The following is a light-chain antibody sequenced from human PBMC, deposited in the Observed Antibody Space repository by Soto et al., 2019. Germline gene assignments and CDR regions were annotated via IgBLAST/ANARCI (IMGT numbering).Light chain of an antibody. V-gene: IGKV3D-15*01. CDR3: QQYNNWPPIT. J-gene: IGKJ5*01. Sequence: EIVLTQSPATLSSFPGDRVTLSCRASQAVNTRLAWYQHKPGQAPRLLIYLTSNRAAGIPARFSGSGSGTEFTLTISSLQSEDFAVYYCQQYNNWPPITFGQGTRREIK. CDR2: LTS. CDR1: QAVNTR.